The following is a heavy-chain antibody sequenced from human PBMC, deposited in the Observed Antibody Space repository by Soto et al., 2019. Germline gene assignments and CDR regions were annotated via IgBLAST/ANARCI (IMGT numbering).Heavy chain of an antibody. CDR2: IIPIFGTA. J-gene: IGHJ6*02. D-gene: IGHD2-8*01. CDR1: GGTFSSYA. CDR3: ARTYCTNGVCHYYYYYGMDV. V-gene: IGHV1-69*13. Sequence: ASVKVSCKASGGTFSSYAIGWVRQAPGQGLEWMGGIIPIFGTANYAQKFQGRVTITADESTSTAYMELSSLRSEDTAVYYFARTYCTNGVCHYYYYYGMDVWGQGTTVTVS.